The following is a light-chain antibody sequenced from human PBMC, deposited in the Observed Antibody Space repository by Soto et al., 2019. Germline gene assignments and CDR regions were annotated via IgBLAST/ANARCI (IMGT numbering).Light chain of an antibody. CDR1: QGVGNW. CDR2: GAS. Sequence: DIQMTQSPSSVAASVGDRVTITCRASQGVGNWLAWYQQRPGKAPNLLIYGASTLQSGVPSRFSGSGSGTDFTLTISSLQAKDFATYYCQQSNNIPPWTFGQGTKVEIK. V-gene: IGKV1-12*01. CDR3: QQSNNIPPWT. J-gene: IGKJ1*01.